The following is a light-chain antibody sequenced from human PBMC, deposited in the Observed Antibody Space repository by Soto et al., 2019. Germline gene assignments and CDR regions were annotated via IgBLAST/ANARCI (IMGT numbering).Light chain of an antibody. CDR2: AAS. V-gene: IGKV1-27*01. CDR3: QKYNSAPT. J-gene: IGKJ5*01. CDR1: QGISSY. Sequence: DIQMTQSPSSLSASVGDIVTITCRASQGISSYLAWYQQKPGKVPKLLIYAASTLQSGVPSRFSGSGSGTDFTLTINSLQPEDVATYYCQKYNSAPTFGQGTRLEIK.